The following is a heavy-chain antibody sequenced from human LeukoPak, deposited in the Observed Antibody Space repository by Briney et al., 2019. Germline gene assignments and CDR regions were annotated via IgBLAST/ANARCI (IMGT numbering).Heavy chain of an antibody. CDR2: ISYDGSDK. Sequence: GGSLRLSCAASRFNLSDYGMHWVRQAPGKGLEWVALISYDGSDKYYADSVKGRFTISRDSSTNTLYLQMNSLTFEDTAVYYCAKELEGEHTSDYWGQGTLVTVSS. J-gene: IGHJ4*02. D-gene: IGHD3-16*01. CDR1: RFNLSDYG. CDR3: AKELEGEHTSDY. V-gene: IGHV3-30*18.